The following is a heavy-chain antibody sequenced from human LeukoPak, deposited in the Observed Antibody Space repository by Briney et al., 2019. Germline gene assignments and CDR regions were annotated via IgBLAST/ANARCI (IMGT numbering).Heavy chain of an antibody. CDR1: GFTFSSYS. CDR3: AKDLYRVATIEVGDY. J-gene: IGHJ4*02. D-gene: IGHD5-12*01. Sequence: GGSLRLSCAASGFTFSSYSMNWVRQAPGKGLEWVSAISGSGGSTYYADSVKGRFTISRDNSKNTLYLQMNSLRAEDTAIYYCAKDLYRVATIEVGDYWGQGTLVTVSS. V-gene: IGHV3-23*01. CDR2: ISGSGGST.